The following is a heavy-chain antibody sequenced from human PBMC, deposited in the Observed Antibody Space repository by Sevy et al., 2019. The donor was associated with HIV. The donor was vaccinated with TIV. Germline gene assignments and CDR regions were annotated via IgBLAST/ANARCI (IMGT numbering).Heavy chain of an antibody. D-gene: IGHD3-22*01. CDR2: ISSSSNYI. CDR1: GFIFSRYN. V-gene: IGHV3-21*01. CDR3: VREIYDNSGPYFDN. J-gene: IGHJ4*02. Sequence: GGSLRLSCAASGFIFSRYNMNWVRQAPGKGLEWVSSISSSSNYIYYADSAKGRFTVSRDNAKNSLYLQMNSLRAEDTSVYYCVREIYDNSGPYFDNWGQGTLVTVSS.